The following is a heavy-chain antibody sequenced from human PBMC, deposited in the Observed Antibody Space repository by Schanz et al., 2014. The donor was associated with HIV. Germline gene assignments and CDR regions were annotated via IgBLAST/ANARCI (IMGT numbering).Heavy chain of an antibody. CDR1: GFTFDSYG. D-gene: IGHD3-3*01. V-gene: IGHV3-33*05. Sequence: QVRLVESGGGVVRPGRSLRLSCAASGFTFDSYGMHWVRQAPGKGLEWVAVISYDGSNKKYADSVKGRFMISRDNSNNTLYLQMNSLRAEDTAVYFCTRGRFLERGGMDVWGQGTAVTVSS. J-gene: IGHJ6*02. CDR3: TRGRFLERGGMDV. CDR2: ISYDGSNK.